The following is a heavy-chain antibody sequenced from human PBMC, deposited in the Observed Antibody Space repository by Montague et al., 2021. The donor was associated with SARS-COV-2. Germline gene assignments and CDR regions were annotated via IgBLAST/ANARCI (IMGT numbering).Heavy chain of an antibody. V-gene: IGHV4-34*01. CDR1: GGSFHIFS. CDR3: ARGTRVLGVTQGFRW. D-gene: IGHD2-8*02. J-gene: IGHJ1*01. Sequence: SETLSLTCAVSGGSFHIFSWGWIRQSPGKGLEWIGAIDYSGDTKYNPSLKSRVTIFVVKSKNQFSLNVTSMTAADTAMYYCARGTRVLGVTQGFRWWGQGTQVAVSS. CDR2: IDYSGDT.